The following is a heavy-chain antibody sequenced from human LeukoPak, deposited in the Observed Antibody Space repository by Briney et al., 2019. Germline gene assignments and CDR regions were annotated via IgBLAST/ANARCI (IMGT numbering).Heavy chain of an antibody. J-gene: IGHJ4*02. D-gene: IGHD2-2*01. CDR2: IYPGDSDT. Sequence: PGESLKISCKGSGYSFTSYWIGWVRPMPGKGLEWMGIIYPGDSDTRYSPSFQGQVTISADKSISTAYLQWSRLKASYTAIYYCARRVPAATFDCWGQRTLVAVSS. CDR3: ARRVPAATFDC. CDR1: GYSFTSYW. V-gene: IGHV5-51*01.